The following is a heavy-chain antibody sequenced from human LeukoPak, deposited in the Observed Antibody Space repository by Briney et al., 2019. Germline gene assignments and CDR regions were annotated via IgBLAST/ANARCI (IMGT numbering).Heavy chain of an antibody. J-gene: IGHJ4*02. D-gene: IGHD3-22*01. Sequence: VASVKVSCKASGGTFSSYAISWVRQAPGQGLEWVGRIIPILGIANYAQKFQGRVTITADKSTSTAYMELSSLRSEDTAVYYCASTHVSDYYDNSGYYDYWGQGTLVTVSS. CDR2: IIPILGIA. V-gene: IGHV1-69*04. CDR3: ASTHVSDYYDNSGYYDY. CDR1: GGTFSSYA.